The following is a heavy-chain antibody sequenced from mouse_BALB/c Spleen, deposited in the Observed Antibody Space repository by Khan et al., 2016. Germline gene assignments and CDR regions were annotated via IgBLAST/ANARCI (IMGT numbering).Heavy chain of an antibody. CDR3: ARDGNYPLYYTVDY. Sequence: QIQLVQSGPELKKPGETVKISCKASGYAFTDYSIHWVKQAPGKGLKWMGWINTETGEPTYADDFKGRFAFSLETSASTAYLQINNLKNEDTATFFCARDGNYPLYYTVDYWGQGTSVTVSS. V-gene: IGHV9-2-1*01. J-gene: IGHJ4*01. CDR2: INTETGEP. CDR1: GYAFTDYS. D-gene: IGHD2-1*01.